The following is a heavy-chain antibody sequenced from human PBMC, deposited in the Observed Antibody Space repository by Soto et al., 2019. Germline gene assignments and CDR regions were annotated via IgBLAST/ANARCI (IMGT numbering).Heavy chain of an antibody. V-gene: IGHV3-30*18. CDR1: GFTFSSYG. CDR2: ISYDGSNK. Sequence: GGSLRLSCAASGFTFSSYGMHWVRQAPGKGLEWVAVISYDGSNKYYADSVKGRFTISRDNSKNTLYLQMNSLRAEDTAVYYCAKDERASGYDYLPLPHLDYWGQGTLVTVSS. D-gene: IGHD5-12*01. J-gene: IGHJ4*02. CDR3: AKDERASGYDYLPLPHLDY.